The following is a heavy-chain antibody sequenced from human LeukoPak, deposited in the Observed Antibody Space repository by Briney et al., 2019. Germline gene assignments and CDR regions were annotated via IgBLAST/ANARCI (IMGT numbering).Heavy chain of an antibody. CDR2: INHSGST. Sequence: SETLSLTCAVYGGSFSGYYWSWIRQPPGKGLEWIGEINHSGSTNYNPSLKSRVTISVDTSKNQFSLKLSSVTAADTAVYYCARRPTRYCSGGSRYSFVSRWFDPWGQGTLVTVSS. CDR3: ARRPTRYCSGGSRYSFVSRWFDP. D-gene: IGHD2-15*01. CDR1: GGSFSGYY. V-gene: IGHV4-34*01. J-gene: IGHJ5*02.